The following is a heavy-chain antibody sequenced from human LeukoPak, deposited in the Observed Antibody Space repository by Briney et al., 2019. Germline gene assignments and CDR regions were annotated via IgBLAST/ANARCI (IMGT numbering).Heavy chain of an antibody. CDR2: ISYDGSNK. J-gene: IGHJ4*02. V-gene: IGHV3-30-3*01. CDR1: GFTFSSYA. D-gene: IGHD2-15*01. Sequence: GGSLRLSCAASGFTFSSYAMHWVRQAPGKGLEWVAVISYDGSNKYYADSVKGRFTISRDNSKNTLDLQMNSRSAEDAAVYYCARAVVVVAAGDYWGQGTLVTVSS. CDR3: ARAVVVVAAGDY.